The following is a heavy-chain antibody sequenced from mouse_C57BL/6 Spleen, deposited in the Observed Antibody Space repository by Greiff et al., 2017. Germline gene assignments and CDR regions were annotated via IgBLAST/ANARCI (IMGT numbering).Heavy chain of an antibody. J-gene: IGHJ3*01. CDR3: ATREGYGNYPFAW. CDR2: INPSSGYA. D-gene: IGHD2-1*01. CDR1: GYTFTSSW. Sequence: QVQLKQSGAELAKPGASVKLSCKASGYTFTSSWMHWVKHRPGPGLEWIGYINPSSGYAKYNQKFKDKATLTADKSSSTAYMQLSSQTYEDSAVYYGATREGYGNYPFAWWGQGTLVTVSA. V-gene: IGHV1-7*01.